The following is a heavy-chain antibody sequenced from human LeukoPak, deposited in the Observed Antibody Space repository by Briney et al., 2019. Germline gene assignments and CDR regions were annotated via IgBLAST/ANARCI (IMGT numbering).Heavy chain of an antibody. CDR3: ARTYDFGRGPPGDAFDN. CDR1: GFSFSNYW. D-gene: IGHD3-3*01. J-gene: IGHJ3*02. Sequence: GGSLRLSCAASGFSFSNYWMTWLRQAPGKGPEWVSYIDARSGITYYADSVQGRFTLSRDNARESVFLQMDSLRVDDTAVYYCARTYDFGRGPPGDAFDNWGPGTWVIVSS. CDR2: IDARSGIT. V-gene: IGHV3-48*01.